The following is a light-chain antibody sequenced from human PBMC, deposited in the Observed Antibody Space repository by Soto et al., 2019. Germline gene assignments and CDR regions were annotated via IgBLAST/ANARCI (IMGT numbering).Light chain of an antibody. CDR2: DAS. CDR1: QSISSW. Sequence: DIQMTQSPSTLSASVGDRVTITCRASQSISSWLAWYQQKPGKAPKLLIYDASSLESGVPSRFSGSGSGTEFVLTISSLQPDDFATYYCQQYNSYLLTFGGGTMVEIK. V-gene: IGKV1-5*01. J-gene: IGKJ4*01. CDR3: QQYNSYLLT.